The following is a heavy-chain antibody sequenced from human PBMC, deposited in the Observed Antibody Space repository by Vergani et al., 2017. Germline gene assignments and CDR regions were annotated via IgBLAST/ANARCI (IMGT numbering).Heavy chain of an antibody. CDR3: ARIYTAMVTN. V-gene: IGHV4-39*01. J-gene: IGHJ4*02. D-gene: IGHD5-18*01. Sequence: QLQLQESGPGLVKPSETLSLTCTVSGGSISSSSYYWGWIRQPPGKGLEWIGSIYYSGSTYYNPSLKSRVTRSVDTSKNHFSLKLSSLTAADTAVYYCARIYTAMVTNWGQGTLVTVSS. CDR2: IYYSGST. CDR1: GGSISSSSYY.